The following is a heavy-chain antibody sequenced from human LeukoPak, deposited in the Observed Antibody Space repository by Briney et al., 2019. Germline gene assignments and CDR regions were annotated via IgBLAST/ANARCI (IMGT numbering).Heavy chain of an antibody. D-gene: IGHD5-12*01. J-gene: IGHJ4*02. CDR1: GFTFSGSW. CDR2: INTDGSRT. V-gene: IGHV3-74*01. CDR3: TRSLTGYDDY. Sequence: GGSLRLSCAASGFTFSGSWMHWVRQAPGKGLVWVSRINTDGSRTDDADSVKGRFTISRDNTENTVYLQMNSLRVEDTAVDYCTRSLTGYDDYWGQGTLVTVSS.